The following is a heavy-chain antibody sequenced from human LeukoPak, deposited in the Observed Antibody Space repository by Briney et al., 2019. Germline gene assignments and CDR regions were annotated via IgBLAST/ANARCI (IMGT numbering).Heavy chain of an antibody. CDR2: ISYSGST. V-gene: IGHV4-59*01. CDR3: ARGSRANLVY. Sequence: KPSETLSLTCTVSGASISTDYCSWIRHPPGKGLEWIGYISYSGSTNYNPSLKSRGTISVDKSKNQFSLKLSPVTAADTAVYYCARGSRANLVYWGQGTLVTVSS. CDR1: GASISTDY. J-gene: IGHJ4*02. D-gene: IGHD2/OR15-2a*01.